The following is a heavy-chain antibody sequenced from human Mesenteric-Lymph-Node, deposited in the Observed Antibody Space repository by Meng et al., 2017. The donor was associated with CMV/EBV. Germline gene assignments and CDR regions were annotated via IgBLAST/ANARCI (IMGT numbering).Heavy chain of an antibody. D-gene: IGHD2/OR15-2a*01. CDR3: VRGRPKYYFYGMDV. Sequence: ASVKVSCKASGYTFIAYYMHWVRQTPGQGLEWMGWIYPHSGVTSYAQKFQGRVTMTRDTSTSTVYVELSRLISDDTAVYYCVRGRPKYYFYGMDVWGQGTTVTVSS. J-gene: IGHJ6*02. CDR2: IYPHSGVT. CDR1: GYTFIAYY. V-gene: IGHV1-2*02.